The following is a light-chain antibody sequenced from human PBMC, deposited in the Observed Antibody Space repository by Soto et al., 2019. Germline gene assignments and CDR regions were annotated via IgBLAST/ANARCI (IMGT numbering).Light chain of an antibody. J-gene: IGLJ1*01. V-gene: IGLV2-14*03. CDR1: TSDFHYYNS. CDR3: TSYTSSTTYF. Sequence: QSALTQPASVSGSPGQSITISCTGTTSDFHYYNSVSWYQHHPGQAPKLMIYNVSNRPTGVSYRFSGSKSGNTASLTISGLQAEDEADYYCTSYTSSTTYFFGTGTKVTVL. CDR2: NVS.